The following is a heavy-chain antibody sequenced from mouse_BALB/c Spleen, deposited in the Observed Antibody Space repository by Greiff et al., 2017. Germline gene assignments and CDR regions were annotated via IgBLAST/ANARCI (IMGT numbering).Heavy chain of an antibody. J-gene: IGHJ2*01. D-gene: IGHD2-10*02. CDR3: ARRGEYGNPDY. V-gene: IGHV5-17*02. CDR1: GFTFSSFG. Sequence: DVMLVESGGGLVQPGGSRKLSCAASGFTFSSFGMHWVRQAPEKGLEWVAYISSGSSTIYYADTVKGRFTISRDNPKNTLFLQMTSLRSEDTAMYYCARRGEYGNPDYWGQGTTLTVSS. CDR2: ISSGSSTI.